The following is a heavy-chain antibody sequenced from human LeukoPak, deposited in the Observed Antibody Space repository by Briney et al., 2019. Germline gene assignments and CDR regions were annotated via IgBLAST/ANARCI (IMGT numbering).Heavy chain of an antibody. D-gene: IGHD3-9*01. CDR1: GYTFTGYY. J-gene: IGHJ6*02. CDR3: ARSLPDMEDDPYGMDV. Sequence: ASVKVSCKASGYTFTGYYMHWVRQAPGQGLEWMGWINPNSGGTNYAQKFQGWVTMTRDTSISTAYMELSRLRSDDTAVYYCARSLPDMEDDPYGMDVWGQGTTVTVSS. V-gene: IGHV1-2*04. CDR2: INPNSGGT.